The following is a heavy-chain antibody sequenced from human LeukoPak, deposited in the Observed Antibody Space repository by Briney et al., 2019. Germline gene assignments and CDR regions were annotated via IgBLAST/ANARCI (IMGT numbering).Heavy chain of an antibody. J-gene: IGHJ3*02. CDR3: ARDQGSDAFDI. V-gene: IGHV4-39*07. Sequence: SETRSLTCTVSGGSISSSDYYWGWIRQPPGKGLEWIGSIYYSGSTYYYPSLKSRVTISVDTFKNQFSLKLSSVTAADTAVYYCARDQGSDAFDIWGQGTMVTVSS. CDR2: IYYSGST. CDR1: GGSISSSDYY.